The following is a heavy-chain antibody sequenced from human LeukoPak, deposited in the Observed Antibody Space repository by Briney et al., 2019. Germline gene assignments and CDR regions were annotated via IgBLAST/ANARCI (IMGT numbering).Heavy chain of an antibody. CDR2: INPNGDRT. CDR1: GIIFGSHG. Sequence: PGGSLRLSCAASGIIFGSHGMAWVRQAPGKGLEWVSSINPNGDRTLHADFVKGRFTISRDNSKNTVSLHMNSLRAEDSAIYRCARAYDKAYDYWGQGTLVTVSS. CDR3: ARAYDKAYDY. J-gene: IGHJ4*02. D-gene: IGHD2-21*01. V-gene: IGHV3-23*01.